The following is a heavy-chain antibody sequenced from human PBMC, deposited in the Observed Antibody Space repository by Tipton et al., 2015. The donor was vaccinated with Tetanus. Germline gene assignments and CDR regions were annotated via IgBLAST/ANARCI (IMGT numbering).Heavy chain of an antibody. J-gene: IGHJ4*02. CDR1: GYMFSSHW. D-gene: IGHD1-1*01. CDR2: IYPGDSDT. Sequence: QLVQSGAEVKQPGESLKISCKGSGYMFSSHWIGWVRQMPGKGLEWMGIIYPGDSDTRYSPTFQGQVTMSVDKSINTAFLQWSSLKDSDTAIYYCAKVSAPGTIATGNFDYWGQGTPVTVSS. V-gene: IGHV5-51*01. CDR3: AKVSAPGTIATGNFDY.